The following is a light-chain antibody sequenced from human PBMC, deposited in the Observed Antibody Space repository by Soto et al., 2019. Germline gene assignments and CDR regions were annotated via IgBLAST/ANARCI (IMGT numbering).Light chain of an antibody. CDR2: AAS. V-gene: IGKV1-39*01. CDR1: QSISSY. Sequence: DIQMTQSPSSLSASVGDRVTITCRASQSISSYLNWFQQKPGRAPQLLISAASSLQSGVPSRFSGSGSGTDFTLTITSLQPEDFVTYYCQQSYSTPYTFGQGTKLEIK. CDR3: QQSYSTPYT. J-gene: IGKJ2*01.